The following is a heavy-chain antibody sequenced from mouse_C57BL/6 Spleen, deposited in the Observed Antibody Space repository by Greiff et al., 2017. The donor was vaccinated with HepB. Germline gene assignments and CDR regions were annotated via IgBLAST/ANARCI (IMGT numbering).Heavy chain of an antibody. Sequence: QVQLKESGAELVRPGSSVKLSCKASGYTFTSYWMHWVKQRPIQGLEWIGNIDPSDSETHYNQKFKDKATLTVDKSSSTAYMQLSSLTSEDSAVYYCAKGGWDGDYFDYWGQGTTLTVSS. CDR3: AKGGWDGDYFDY. J-gene: IGHJ2*01. CDR2: IDPSDSET. CDR1: GYTFTSYW. V-gene: IGHV1-52*01. D-gene: IGHD4-1*01.